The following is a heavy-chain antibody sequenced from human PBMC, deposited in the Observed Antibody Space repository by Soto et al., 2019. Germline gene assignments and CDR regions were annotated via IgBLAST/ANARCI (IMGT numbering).Heavy chain of an antibody. CDR3: AGAGGDYACRPFLRHFDY. CDR2: IIPIFGTA. D-gene: IGHD4-17*01. V-gene: IGHV1-69*01. Sequence: QVQLVQSGAEVKKPGSSVKVSCKASGGTFSSYAISWVRQAPGQGLEWMGGIIPIFGTANYAQKFQGRVTITADESTRTAYRELRSLRSEDTAVYYFAGAGGDYACRPFLRHFDYWGQGTLVTVSS. CDR1: GGTFSSYA. J-gene: IGHJ4*02.